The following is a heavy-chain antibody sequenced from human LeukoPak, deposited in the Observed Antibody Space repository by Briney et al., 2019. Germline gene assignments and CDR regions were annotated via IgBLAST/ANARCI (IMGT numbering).Heavy chain of an antibody. CDR1: GGSISSYY. CDR3: ARDTGNNYYGSGSYYDY. V-gene: IGHV4-4*07. Sequence: LETLSLTCTVSGGSISSYYWSWIRQPAGKGLEWIGRIYTSGSTNYNPSLKSRVTMSVDASKNQFSLKLSSVTAADTAVYYCARDTGNNYYGSGSYYDYWGQGTLVTVSS. CDR2: IYTSGST. D-gene: IGHD3-10*01. J-gene: IGHJ4*02.